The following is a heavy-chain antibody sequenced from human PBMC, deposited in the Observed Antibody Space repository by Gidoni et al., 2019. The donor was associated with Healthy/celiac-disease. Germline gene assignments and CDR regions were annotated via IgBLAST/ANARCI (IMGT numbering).Heavy chain of an antibody. V-gene: IGHV3-9*01. D-gene: IGHD1-26*01. CDR1: EFTLEDYA. CDR2: ISVNSNNI. J-gene: IGHJ4*02. Sequence: EVQLVESGGGLVQPGRSRRLSCAASEFTLEDYAMHWVRQVPGKGLEWVSGISVNSNNIDYADSVKGRFTISRDNAKNSLYLQMNSLRAEDTALYYCAKDIAVSGGYVFDYWGQGTLVTVSS. CDR3: AKDIAVSGGYVFDY.